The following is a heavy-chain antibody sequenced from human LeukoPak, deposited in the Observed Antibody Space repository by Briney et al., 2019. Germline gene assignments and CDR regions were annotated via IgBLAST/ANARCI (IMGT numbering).Heavy chain of an antibody. D-gene: IGHD2-21*02. CDR2: ISSSSSTI. V-gene: IGHV3-48*04. J-gene: IGHJ3*02. Sequence: PGGSLRLSCAASGFTFSSYSMNWVRQAPGKGLEWVSYISSSSSTIYYADSVKGRFTISRDNAKNSLYLQMNSLRAEDTAVYYCARDRAYCGGDCFSDAFDIWGQGTMVTVSS. CDR1: GFTFSSYS. CDR3: ARDRAYCGGDCFSDAFDI.